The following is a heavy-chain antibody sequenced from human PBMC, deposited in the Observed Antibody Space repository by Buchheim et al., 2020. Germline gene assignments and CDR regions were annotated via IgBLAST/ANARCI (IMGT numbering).Heavy chain of an antibody. CDR2: ISRSSSYI. V-gene: IGHV3-21*01. CDR1: GFTFSSYS. CDR3: ARDHIVVVTSLLPPLPDAFDI. Sequence: EVQLVESGGGLVKPGGSLRLSCAASGFTFSSYSMNWVRQAPGKGLEWVSSISRSSSYIYYADSVKGRFTISRDNAKNSLFLQMNSLRAEDTAVYYCARDHIVVVTSLLPPLPDAFDIWGQGT. J-gene: IGHJ3*02. D-gene: IGHD2-21*02.